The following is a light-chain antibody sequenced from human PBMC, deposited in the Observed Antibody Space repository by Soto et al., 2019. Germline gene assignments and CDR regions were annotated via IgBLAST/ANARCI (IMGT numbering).Light chain of an antibody. Sequence: DIHLTQSPSSLSAAVGDRVTITCRASQAILTYLNWLQQKAGKAPEVLIYDASGLRSGVPSRFTGSGSATDFTHTITSLQREDAGTYFCQQCNAFWTFGQGTKGDIK. CDR1: QAILTY. J-gene: IGKJ1*01. V-gene: IGKV1-39*01. CDR3: QQCNAFWT. CDR2: DAS.